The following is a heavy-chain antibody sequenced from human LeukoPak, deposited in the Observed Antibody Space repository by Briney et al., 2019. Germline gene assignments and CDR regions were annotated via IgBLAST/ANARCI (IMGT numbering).Heavy chain of an antibody. V-gene: IGHV1-18*01. J-gene: IGHJ4*02. CDR2: ISAYNGNT. Sequence: ASVKVSCRASGYTFTSYGISWVRQAPGQGLEWMGWISAYNGNTNYAQNLQGRVTMTTETSTSTAYMDLRSLRSDDTAVYYCARPLYYDSTGYHQYYFDHWGQGTLVTVSS. D-gene: IGHD3-22*01. CDR3: ARPLYYDSTGYHQYYFDH. CDR1: GYTFTSYG.